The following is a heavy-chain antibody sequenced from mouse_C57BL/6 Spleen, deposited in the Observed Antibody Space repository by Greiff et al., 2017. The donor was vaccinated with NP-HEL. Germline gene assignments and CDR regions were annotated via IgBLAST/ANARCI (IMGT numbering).Heavy chain of an antibody. CDR2: IYPGDGDT. J-gene: IGHJ2*01. D-gene: IGHD2-4*01. Sequence: QVQLQQSGAELVKPGASVQISCKASGYAFSSYWMNWVKQRPGKGLEWIGQIYPGDGDTNYNGKFKGKATLTAAKSSSTAYMQLSSLTSEDSAVYFCARLDYYDYERYYFDYWGQGTTLTVSS. V-gene: IGHV1-80*01. CDR3: ARLDYYDYERYYFDY. CDR1: GYAFSSYW.